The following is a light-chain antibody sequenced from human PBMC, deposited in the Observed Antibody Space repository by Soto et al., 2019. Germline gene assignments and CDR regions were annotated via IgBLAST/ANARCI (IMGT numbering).Light chain of an antibody. CDR2: ATS. CDR3: QESPRT. J-gene: IGKJ1*01. Sequence: EVVLTQSPAILSLSPGERATLSCRASRSVSVNFAWYQQKPGQAPRLLIYATSSRATDIPDRFIGYGSGTDFTLTISRLEPEDFAVYYCQESPRTFGQGTKVDIK. V-gene: IGKV3-20*01. CDR1: RSVSVN.